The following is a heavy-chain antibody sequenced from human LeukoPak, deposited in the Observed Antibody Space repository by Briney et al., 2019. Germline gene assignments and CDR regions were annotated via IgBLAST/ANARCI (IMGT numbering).Heavy chain of an antibody. CDR3: ARRGDYVDLDY. J-gene: IGHJ4*02. Sequence: SGTLSLTCAVSGGSISSSNWWSWVRQPPGKGLEWIGEIYHSGSTNYNPSLKSRVTISVDKPKNQFSLKLSSVTAADTAVYYCARRGDYVDLDYWGQGTLVTVSS. D-gene: IGHD4-17*01. CDR2: IYHSGST. V-gene: IGHV4-4*02. CDR1: GGSISSSNW.